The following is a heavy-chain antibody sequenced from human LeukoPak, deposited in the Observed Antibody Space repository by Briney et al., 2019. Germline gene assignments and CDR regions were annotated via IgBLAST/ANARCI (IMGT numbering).Heavy chain of an antibody. D-gene: IGHD3-22*01. V-gene: IGHV3-30*18. J-gene: IGHJ4*02. CDR1: GFTFSSYG. CDR3: AKGEIVVAIMPGY. CDR2: ISYDGSNK. Sequence: HSGGSLRLSCAASGFTFSSYGMHWVRQAPGKGLEWVAVISYDGSNKYYADSVKGRFTISRDNSKNTLYLQMNSLRAEDTAVYYCAKGEIVVAIMPGYWGQGTLVTVSS.